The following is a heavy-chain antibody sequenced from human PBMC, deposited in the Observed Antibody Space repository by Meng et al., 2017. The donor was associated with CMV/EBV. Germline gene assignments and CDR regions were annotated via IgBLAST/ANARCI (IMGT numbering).Heavy chain of an antibody. J-gene: IGHJ4*02. CDR1: GFTFSSYA. CDR2: ISGSGGST. CDR3: AKDPSFEYSSSFDY. V-gene: IGHV3-23*01. D-gene: IGHD6-6*01. Sequence: GESLKISCAASGFTFSSYAMSWVRQAPGKGLEWVSAISGSGGSTYYADSVKGWFTISRDNSKNTLYLQMNSLRAEDTAVYYCAKDPSFEYSSSFDYWGQGTLVTVSS.